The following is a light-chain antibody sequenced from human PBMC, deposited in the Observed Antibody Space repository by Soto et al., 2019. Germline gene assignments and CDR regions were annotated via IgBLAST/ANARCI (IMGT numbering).Light chain of an antibody. Sequence: QSVLTQPPSASGTPGPRVTIACSGSSSNIGSTTVKWYQQLPGTAPKLLIYNNNQRPSGVPDRFSGSKSGTSASLAISGLQSEDEADYYCAAWDDSLNGVVFGGGTKLTVL. J-gene: IGLJ3*02. CDR2: NNN. CDR3: AAWDDSLNGVV. CDR1: SSNIGSTT. V-gene: IGLV1-44*01.